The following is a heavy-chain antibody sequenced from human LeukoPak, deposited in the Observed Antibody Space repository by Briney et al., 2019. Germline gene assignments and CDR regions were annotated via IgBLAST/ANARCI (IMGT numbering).Heavy chain of an antibody. CDR2: IYYSGST. V-gene: IGHV4-31*03. CDR3: ASLLLWFGELSNNPYYYYGMDV. J-gene: IGHJ6*02. CDR1: GGSISSGGYY. D-gene: IGHD3-10*01. Sequence: SPQTLSLTCTVSGGSISSGGYYWSWIRQHPGKGLEWIGYIYYSGSTYYNPSLKSRVTISVDTSKNQFSLKLSSVTAADTAVYYCASLLLWFGELSNNPYYYYGMDVWGQGTTVTVSS.